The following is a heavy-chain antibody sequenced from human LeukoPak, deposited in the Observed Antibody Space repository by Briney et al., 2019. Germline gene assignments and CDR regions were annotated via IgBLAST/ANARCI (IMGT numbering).Heavy chain of an antibody. D-gene: IGHD6-13*01. Sequence: PSETLSLTCAVYGGSFSGYYWSWIRQPPGKGLEWIGETNHSGSTNYNPSLKSRVTISVDTSKNQFSLKLSSVTAADTAVYYCARARREKYSSSWYPGRNPHYFDYWGQGTLVTVSS. CDR3: ARARREKYSSSWYPGRNPHYFDY. CDR1: GGSFSGYY. J-gene: IGHJ4*02. CDR2: TNHSGST. V-gene: IGHV4-34*01.